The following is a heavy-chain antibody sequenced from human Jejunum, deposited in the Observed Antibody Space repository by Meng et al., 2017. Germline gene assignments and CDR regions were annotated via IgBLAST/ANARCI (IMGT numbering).Heavy chain of an antibody. J-gene: IGHJ4*02. CDR1: GGSFSSYS. CDR3: ARGGKDFYY. D-gene: IGHD2-15*01. V-gene: IGHV4-34*01. CDR2: INHTGGT. Sequence: GSLRLSCAVYGGSFSSYSLSWIRQPPGKGLEWIGEINHTGGTNYNPSLEGRVTISEQTSKNQFSLRLTSVTAADTAVYFCARGGKDFYYWGQGTPVTVSS.